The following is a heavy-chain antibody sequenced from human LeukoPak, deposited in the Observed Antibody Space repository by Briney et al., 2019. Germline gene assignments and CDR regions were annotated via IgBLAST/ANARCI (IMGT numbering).Heavy chain of an antibody. CDR3: ARAVKYRSGPLTDLLPYYFDY. J-gene: IGHJ4*02. CDR2: INTGNGNT. D-gene: IGHD6-19*01. CDR1: GYTFINHA. V-gene: IGHV1-3*03. Sequence: ASVKVSCKASGYTFINHAMHWVRQAPGQRLEWMGWINTGNGNTKYSQEFQGRVTITRDTSAYTAYMELSSLRSEDMAVYYCARAVKYRSGPLTDLLPYYFDYWGQGTLVTVSS.